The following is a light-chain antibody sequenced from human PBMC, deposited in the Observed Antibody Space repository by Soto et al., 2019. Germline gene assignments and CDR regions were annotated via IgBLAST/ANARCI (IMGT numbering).Light chain of an antibody. CDR1: SSDVGSYNY. V-gene: IGLV2-14*01. Sequence: QSALTQPASASGSPGQSITISCTGTSSDVGSYNYVSWYQQHPGKAPKLMIYEVRNRPSGVSDRFSGSKSGKTASLTIFGLQAEDEADYYCRSYTPSTTQVFGGGTKLTVL. CDR2: EVR. J-gene: IGLJ2*01. CDR3: RSYTPSTTQV.